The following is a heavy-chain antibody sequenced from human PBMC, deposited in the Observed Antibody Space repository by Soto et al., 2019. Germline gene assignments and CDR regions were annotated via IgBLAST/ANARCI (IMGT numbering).Heavy chain of an antibody. D-gene: IGHD3-22*01. V-gene: IGHV1-69*12. CDR1: GGTFSSYA. CDR2: IIPIFDTA. Sequence: QVQLVQSGAEVKKPGSSVKVSCKASGGTFSSYAISWVREAPGKGLEWVGGIIPIFDTADYAQKFQGRVTITADESTNTAYMELSSLRSEDTAVYYCAGHSSGVPGYYYGMDVWGQGTTVTVSS. J-gene: IGHJ6*02. CDR3: AGHSSGVPGYYYGMDV.